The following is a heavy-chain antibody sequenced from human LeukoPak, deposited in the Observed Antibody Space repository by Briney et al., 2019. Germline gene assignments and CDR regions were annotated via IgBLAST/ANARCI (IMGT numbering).Heavy chain of an antibody. Sequence: ASVKVSCKASGGTFSSYDINWVRQATGQGLEWMGWMNPNSGNTGYAQKFQGRVTITRNTSISTARMELSSLRSEDTAVYYCARAVSGGYDFDYWGQGTLVTVSS. CDR1: GGTFSSYD. CDR2: MNPNSGNT. CDR3: ARAVSGGYDFDY. V-gene: IGHV1-8*03. J-gene: IGHJ4*02. D-gene: IGHD5-12*01.